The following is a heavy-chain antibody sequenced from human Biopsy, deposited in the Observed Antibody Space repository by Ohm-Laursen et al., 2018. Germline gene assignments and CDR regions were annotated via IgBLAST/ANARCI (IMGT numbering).Heavy chain of an antibody. J-gene: IGHJ5*02. CDR1: GYNFRGYH. D-gene: IGHD5/OR15-5a*01. Sequence: GASVKVSCKASGYNFRGYHLHWVRLAPGQGLEWMGWINPDTGKTRYAPKFQGRLALTRDVSVNTGYLELSSLGSDDTAIYFCAKPSGGVSTIGFDPWGQGTQITVS. CDR2: INPDTGKT. V-gene: IGHV1-2*02. CDR3: AKPSGGVSTIGFDP.